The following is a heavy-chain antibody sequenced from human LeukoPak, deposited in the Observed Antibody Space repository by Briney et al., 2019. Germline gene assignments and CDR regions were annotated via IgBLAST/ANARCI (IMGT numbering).Heavy chain of an antibody. D-gene: IGHD6-19*01. CDR3: ARDGRSSGWFSPFQH. CDR1: GFTFSSYA. V-gene: IGHV3-48*04. CDR2: ISSSSSSTI. Sequence: GGSLRLSCAASGFTFSSYAMSWVRQAPGKGLEWVSYISSSSSSTIYYVDSVKGRFTISRDNAKNSLYLQMNSLRAEDTAVYYCARDGRSSGWFSPFQHWGQGTLVTVSS. J-gene: IGHJ1*01.